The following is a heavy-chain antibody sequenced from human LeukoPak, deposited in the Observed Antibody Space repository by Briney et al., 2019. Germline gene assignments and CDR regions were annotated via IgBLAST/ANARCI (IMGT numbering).Heavy chain of an antibody. Sequence: GRSLRLSCAASGFTFSSYAMHWVRQAPGKGLEWVAVISYDGSNKYYADSVKGRFTISRDNSKNTLYLQMNSLRAEDTAVYYCAREARDYFDYRGQGTLVTVSS. V-gene: IGHV3-30-3*01. CDR2: ISYDGSNK. J-gene: IGHJ4*02. CDR3: AREARDYFDY. CDR1: GFTFSSYA.